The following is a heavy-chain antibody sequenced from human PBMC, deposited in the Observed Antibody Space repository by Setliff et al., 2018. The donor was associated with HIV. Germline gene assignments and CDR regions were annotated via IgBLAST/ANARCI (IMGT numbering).Heavy chain of an antibody. J-gene: IGHJ2*01. Sequence: PSETLSLTCTFSGDSISSGNYYWSWIRQPAGKGLEWIGRICSTGSTNYNPSLKSRVTISSDTSKNLFSLKLTTVTAADAAVYYCTRDTGYILSGCRPHWYFDLWGRGTLVTVSS. V-gene: IGHV4-61*02. CDR1: GDSISSGNYY. D-gene: IGHD3-9*01. CDR2: ICSTGST. CDR3: TRDTGYILSGCRPHWYFDL.